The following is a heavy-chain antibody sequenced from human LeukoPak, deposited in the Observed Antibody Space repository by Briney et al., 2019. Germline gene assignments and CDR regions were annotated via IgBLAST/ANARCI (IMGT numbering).Heavy chain of an antibody. CDR2: MKEDGSQE. J-gene: IGHJ4*02. Sequence: GGSLRLSCAASGFTFSHYWMTWARQAPGKGLEWVANMKEDGSQETYVDSVKGRFTISRDNAKNSLYLQMNNVRAEDTAVYYCARYSYKHDCWGQGTLVTVSS. V-gene: IGHV3-7*01. D-gene: IGHD2-15*01. CDR1: GFTFSHYW. CDR3: ARYSYKHDC.